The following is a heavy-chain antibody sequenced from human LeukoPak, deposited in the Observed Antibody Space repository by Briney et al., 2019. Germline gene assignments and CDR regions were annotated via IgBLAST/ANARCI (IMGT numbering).Heavy chain of an antibody. V-gene: IGHV1-69*04. CDR3: ARGKAYYDRDAFDI. CDR1: GYTLTGYY. CDR2: IIPILGIA. J-gene: IGHJ3*02. D-gene: IGHD3-22*01. Sequence: SVKVSCKASGYTLTGYYMHWVRQAPGQGLEWMGRIIPILGIANYAQKFQGRVTITADKSTSTAYMELSSLRSEDTAVYYCARGKAYYDRDAFDIWGQGTMVTVSS.